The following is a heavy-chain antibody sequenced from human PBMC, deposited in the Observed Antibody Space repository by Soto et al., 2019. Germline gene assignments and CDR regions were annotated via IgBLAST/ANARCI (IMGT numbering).Heavy chain of an antibody. J-gene: IGHJ6*03. CDR2: IYYSGST. Sequence: SETLSLTCTVSGGSVSSGSYYWSWIRQPPGKGLEWIGYIYYSGSTNYNPSLKSRVTISVDTSKNQFSLKLSSVTAADTAVYYCARGRRDVVPAARSKVVYMDVWGKGTTVTVSS. CDR3: ARGRRDVVPAARSKVVYMDV. V-gene: IGHV4-61*01. CDR1: GGSVSSGSYY. D-gene: IGHD2-2*01.